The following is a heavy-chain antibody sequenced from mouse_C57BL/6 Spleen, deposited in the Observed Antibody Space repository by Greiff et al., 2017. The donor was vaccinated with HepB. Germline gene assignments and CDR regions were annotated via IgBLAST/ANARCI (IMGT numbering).Heavy chain of an antibody. Sequence: QVQLQPPGTELVKPGASVKLSCKASGYTFTSYWMHWVKQRPGQGLEWIGNINPSNGGTNYNEKFKSKATLTVDKSSSTAYMQLSSLTSEDSAVYYCARSAYYDYDNYAMDYWGQGTSVTVSS. D-gene: IGHD2-4*01. J-gene: IGHJ4*01. CDR1: GYTFTSYW. CDR3: ARSAYYDYDNYAMDY. CDR2: INPSNGGT. V-gene: IGHV1-53*01.